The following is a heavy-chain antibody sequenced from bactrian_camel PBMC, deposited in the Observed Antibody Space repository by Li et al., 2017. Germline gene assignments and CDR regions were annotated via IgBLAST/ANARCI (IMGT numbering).Heavy chain of an antibody. J-gene: IGHJ4*01. V-gene: IGHV3S55*01. D-gene: IGHD2*01. Sequence: HVQLVESGGGSVQAGGSLRLTCKVSGYTGGSHCMGWFRQAPGKEREGLASIDSDANVNYHDSAKGRFTTSQDTAKKTLYLQMNSLKPEDTAMYYCAADPSHWVAMPTYTCAWDYWGQGTQVTVS. CDR1: GYTGGSHC. CDR3: AADPSHWVAMPTYTCAWDY. CDR2: IDSDANV.